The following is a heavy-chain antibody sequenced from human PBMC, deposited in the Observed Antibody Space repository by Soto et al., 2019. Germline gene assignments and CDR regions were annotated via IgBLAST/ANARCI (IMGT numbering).Heavy chain of an antibody. CDR1: GFTFSSYG. CDR3: ARVSYDSSGYRRVYYSYYGMDV. V-gene: IGHV3-33*01. Sequence: LRLSCAASGFTFSSYGMHWVRQAPGKGLERVAVIWYDGSNKYYADSVKGRFTISRDNSKNTLYLQMNSLRAEDTAVYYCARVSYDSSGYRRVYYSYYGMDVWGQGTTVTGSS. CDR2: IWYDGSNK. D-gene: IGHD3-22*01. J-gene: IGHJ6*02.